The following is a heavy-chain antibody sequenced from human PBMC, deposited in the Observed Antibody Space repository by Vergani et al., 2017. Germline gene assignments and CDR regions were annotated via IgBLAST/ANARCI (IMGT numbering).Heavy chain of an antibody. CDR1: GGTFSSYA. Sequence: QVQLVQSGAEVKKPGSSVKVSCKASGGTFSSYAISWVRQAPGQGLEWMGGSIPIFGTANYAQKFQGRVTITADESTSTAYMELSSLRSEDTAVYYCARARYYDSSGYSYAFDIWGQGTVVTVSS. CDR2: SIPIFGTA. J-gene: IGHJ3*02. CDR3: ARARYYDSSGYSYAFDI. V-gene: IGHV1-69*01. D-gene: IGHD3-22*01.